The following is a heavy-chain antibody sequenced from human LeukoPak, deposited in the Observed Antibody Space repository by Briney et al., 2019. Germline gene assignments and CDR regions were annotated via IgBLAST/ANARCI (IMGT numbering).Heavy chain of an antibody. CDR3: VRDGGVSGYDLLDY. CDR2: INQDGSEE. Sequence: PGGSLRLSCAASVFTFSHYLMTWVRQAPGKGLDGVAHINQDGSEEHYMDSVKARFTISIDNAKNSLSLQMNSLRAEDTAVYYCVRDGGVSGYDLLDYWGQGTLVTVSS. D-gene: IGHD5-12*01. CDR1: VFTFSHYL. J-gene: IGHJ4*02. V-gene: IGHV3-7*01.